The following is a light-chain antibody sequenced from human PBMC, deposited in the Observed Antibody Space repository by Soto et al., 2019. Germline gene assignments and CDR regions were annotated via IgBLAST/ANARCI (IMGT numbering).Light chain of an antibody. Sequence: DIQMTQSPSSLSASVGDRVTITCRANQGISDYLAWYQLRPGKVPKVLIYAASTLQSGVPSRFRGSGSGTDFTLTISSLQPEDVGTYYCQHYDSVSYTFGQGTKLEIK. CDR1: QGISDY. J-gene: IGKJ2*01. CDR3: QHYDSVSYT. CDR2: AAS. V-gene: IGKV1-27*01.